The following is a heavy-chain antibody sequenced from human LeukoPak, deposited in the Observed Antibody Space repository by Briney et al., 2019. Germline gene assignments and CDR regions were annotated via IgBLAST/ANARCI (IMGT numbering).Heavy chain of an antibody. D-gene: IGHD2/OR15-2a*01. CDR3: ARVVGLLRYYYGMDV. CDR1: GFTFSSYE. Sequence: GGSLRLSCAASGFTFSSYEMNWVRQAPGKGLEWVSYITSSGGTIYYADSVKGRFTISRDNAKNSLYPQMNSLRAEDTAVYYCARVVGLLRYYYGMDVWGQGTTVTVSS. V-gene: IGHV3-48*03. J-gene: IGHJ6*02. CDR2: ITSSGGTI.